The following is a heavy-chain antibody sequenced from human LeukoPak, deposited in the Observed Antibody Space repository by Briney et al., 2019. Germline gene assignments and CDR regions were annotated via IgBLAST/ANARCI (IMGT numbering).Heavy chain of an antibody. CDR3: ARSPITVVTLFDY. CDR2: IYYSGST. J-gene: IGHJ4*02. V-gene: IGHV4-59*01. CDR1: GGSISSYY. Sequence: PSETLSPTCTVPGGSISSYYWSWIRQPPGKGLEWIGYIYYSGSTNYNPSLKSRVTISVDTSKNQFSLKLTSVTAADTAVYYCARSPITVVTLFDYWGQGTLVTVSS. D-gene: IGHD4-23*01.